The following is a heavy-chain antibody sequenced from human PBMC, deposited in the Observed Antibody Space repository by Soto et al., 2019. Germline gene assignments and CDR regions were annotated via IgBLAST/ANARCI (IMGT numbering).Heavy chain of an antibody. V-gene: IGHV5-51*01. J-gene: IGHJ4*02. CDR2: IYPSDSDT. CDR3: ARGGVSTRTFDY. CDR1: GYNFAGYW. D-gene: IGHD3-3*01. Sequence: GESLKISCKGSGYNFAGYWIAWVRQMPGKGLELMGIIYPSDSDTRYRPSFQGQVTISADKSISSAYLQWSSLRASDTAMYYCARGGVSTRTFDYWGQGTPITVSS.